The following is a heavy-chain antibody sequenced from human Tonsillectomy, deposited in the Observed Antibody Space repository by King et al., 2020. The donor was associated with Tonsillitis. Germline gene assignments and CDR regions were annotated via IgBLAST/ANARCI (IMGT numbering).Heavy chain of an antibody. Sequence: VQLVESGGGLVKPGGSLRLSCAASGFTFSNAWMNWVRQAPGRGLEWVGRIKSKTDAGTTAYAAPVKGRFTISRDDSKNTLDLQMNSLKIEDTALYYCTTDALGGSAMPADPWGQGTLVTVSS. CDR1: GFTFSNAW. CDR3: TTDALGGSAMPADP. CDR2: IKSKTDAGTT. J-gene: IGHJ5*02. D-gene: IGHD2-2*01. V-gene: IGHV3-15*07.